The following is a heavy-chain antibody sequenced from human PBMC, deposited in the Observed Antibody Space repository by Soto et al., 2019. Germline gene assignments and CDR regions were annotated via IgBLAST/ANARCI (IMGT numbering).Heavy chain of an antibody. CDR1: GFPFSSYA. V-gene: IGHV3-23*01. J-gene: IGHJ6*02. D-gene: IGHD5-18*01. CDR2: ISGSGGST. Sequence: GGSLRLSCAASGFPFSSYAMILVRTAPGKGLEWVSAISGSGGSTYYADSVKGRFTISRDNSKNTLYLQMNSLRAEDTAVYYCAKGPRDTAMGYYYYYGMDAWGQGTTVTVSS. CDR3: AKGPRDTAMGYYYYYGMDA.